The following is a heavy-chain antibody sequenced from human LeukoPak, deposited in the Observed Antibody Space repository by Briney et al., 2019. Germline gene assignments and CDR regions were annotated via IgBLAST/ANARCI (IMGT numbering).Heavy chain of an antibody. CDR2: INPSGGST. Sequence: GASVKVSCKASGYTFTSYYIDWVRQAPGQGLEWMGVINPSGGSTRYAQKFQGRVTMTRDPSTRTVYMELSSLTSDDTAVYYCARGTTDAYWGQGTPVTVSS. V-gene: IGHV1-46*01. CDR1: GYTFTSYY. CDR3: ARGTTDAY. J-gene: IGHJ4*02. D-gene: IGHD1-1*01.